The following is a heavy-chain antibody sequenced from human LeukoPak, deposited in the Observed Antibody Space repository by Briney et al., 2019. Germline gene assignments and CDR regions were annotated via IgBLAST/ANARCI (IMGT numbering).Heavy chain of an antibody. CDR1: GFTFSSYW. V-gene: IGHV3-7*01. CDR3: TRTLYSDYPTEYFHH. D-gene: IGHD4-11*01. Sequence: GGSLRLSCAASGFTFSSYWMSWVRQAPGKGLEWVANIEQDGSEKYYVDSVKGRFTISRDNAKNSLYLQMNSLRAEDTAVYYCTRTLYSDYPTEYFHHWGQGTLVTVSS. J-gene: IGHJ1*01. CDR2: IEQDGSEK.